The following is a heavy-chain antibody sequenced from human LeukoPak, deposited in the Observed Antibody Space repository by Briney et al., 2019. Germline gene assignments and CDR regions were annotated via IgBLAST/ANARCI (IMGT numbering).Heavy chain of an antibody. CDR3: ARSYCSSTSCPRRFDY. CDR1: GGTFSSYA. D-gene: IGHD2-2*01. CDR2: MNPNSGNT. Sequence: ASVKVSCKASGGTFSSYAINWVRQATGQGLEWMGWMNPNSGNTGYAQKFQGRVTMTRNTSISTAYMELSSLRSEDTAVYYCARSYCSSTSCPRRFDYWGQGTLVTVSS. V-gene: IGHV1-8*02. J-gene: IGHJ4*02.